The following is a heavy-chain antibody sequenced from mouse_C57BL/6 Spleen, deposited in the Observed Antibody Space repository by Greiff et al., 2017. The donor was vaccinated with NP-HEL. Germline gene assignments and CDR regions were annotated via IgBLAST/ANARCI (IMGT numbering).Heavy chain of an antibody. Sequence: EVKVEESGGGLVKPGGSLKLSCAASGFTFSSYAMSWVRQTPEKRLEWVATISDGGSYTYYPDNVKGRFTISRDNAKNNLYLQMSHLKSEDTAMYYCARDSHYGSSYDYWGQGTTLTVSS. J-gene: IGHJ2*01. CDR1: GFTFSSYA. CDR3: ARDSHYGSSYDY. CDR2: ISDGGSYT. V-gene: IGHV5-4*01. D-gene: IGHD1-1*01.